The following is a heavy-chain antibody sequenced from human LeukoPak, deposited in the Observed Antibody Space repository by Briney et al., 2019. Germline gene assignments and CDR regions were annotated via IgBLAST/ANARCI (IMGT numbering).Heavy chain of an antibody. CDR3: ARANFLYCSSSTCLFDY. J-gene: IGHJ4*02. V-gene: IGHV1-2*02. Sequence: ASVKVSCKASGYTITEYYMHWVRQAPGQGFEWMGWLNPNDGDTNYAQKFQGRVTMTRDTSISTAHMEVSRLRSDDTAVYYCARANFLYCSSSTCLFDYWGQGSLVTVSS. CDR2: LNPNDGDT. CDR1: GYTITEYY. D-gene: IGHD2-2*01.